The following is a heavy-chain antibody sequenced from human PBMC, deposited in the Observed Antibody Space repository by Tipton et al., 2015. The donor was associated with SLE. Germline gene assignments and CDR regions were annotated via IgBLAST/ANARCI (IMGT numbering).Heavy chain of an antibody. V-gene: IGHV4-61*05. D-gene: IGHD3-10*01. CDR1: GGSISSSRYY. CDR2: IYYSGST. CDR3: ARVSYYGSGSYYPLDY. Sequence: TLSLTCTVSGGSISSSRYYWGWICQPPGKGLEWIGYIYYSGSTNYNPSLKSRVTISVDTSKNQFSLRLSSVTAADTAVYYCARVSYYGSGSYYPLDYWGQGTLLTVSS. J-gene: IGHJ4*02.